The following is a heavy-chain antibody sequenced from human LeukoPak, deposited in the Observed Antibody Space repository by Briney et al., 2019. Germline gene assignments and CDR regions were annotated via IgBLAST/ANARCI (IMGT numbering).Heavy chain of an antibody. CDR1: GGSFSGYY. CDR2: INHSGST. Sequence: SETLSLTCAVYGGSFSGYYWSWIRQPPGKGLEWIGEINHSGSTNYNPSLKSRVTISVDTSKNQFSLKLSSVTAADTAIYYCTREYGFMTTVFHAFDIWGQGTMVTVSP. V-gene: IGHV4-34*01. D-gene: IGHD4-17*01. J-gene: IGHJ3*02. CDR3: TREYGFMTTVFHAFDI.